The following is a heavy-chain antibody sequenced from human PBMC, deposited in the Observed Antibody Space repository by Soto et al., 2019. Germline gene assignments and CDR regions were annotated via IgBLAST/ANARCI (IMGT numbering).Heavy chain of an antibody. V-gene: IGHV3-30-3*01. CDR2: ISYGGSNK. D-gene: IGHD3-22*01. Sequence: GGALRLSCAASGFTFSSYSMHWVRPAPGKGLEWVAVISYGGSNKYYADSVKGRFTISRDNSKNTLYLQMNSLRAEDTAVYYCAKTYYYDSTYFDYWGQGTLVTVSS. CDR1: GFTFSSYS. CDR3: AKTYYYDSTYFDY. J-gene: IGHJ4*02.